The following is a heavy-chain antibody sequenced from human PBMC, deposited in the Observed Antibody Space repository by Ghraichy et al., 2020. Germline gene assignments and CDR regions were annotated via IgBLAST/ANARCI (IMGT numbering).Heavy chain of an antibody. CDR3: AREVLRSSGSLAAFDI. Sequence: GGSLRLSCAASGFTFSSYWMHWVRQAPGQGLVWVSRINSDGSTTSYADSVKGRFTISRDNAKNTVYLQMNSLRAEDTAVYYCAREVLRSSGSLAAFDIWGQGTMVTVSS. CDR2: INSDGSTT. CDR1: GFTFSSYW. V-gene: IGHV3-74*01. D-gene: IGHD6-19*01. J-gene: IGHJ3*02.